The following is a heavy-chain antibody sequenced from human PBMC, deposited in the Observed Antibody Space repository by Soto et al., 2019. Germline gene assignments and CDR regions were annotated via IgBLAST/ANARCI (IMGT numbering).Heavy chain of an antibody. Sequence: GGSLRLSCAASGFIFSSYAMSWVRQAPGKGLEWVSAISGSGGSTYYADSVKGRFTISRDNSKNTLYLQMNSLRAEDTAVYFCGSMLKQRRGSFDSWGQGALVTVSS. D-gene: IGHD1-26*01. J-gene: IGHJ4*02. CDR2: ISGSGGST. V-gene: IGHV3-23*01. CDR1: GFIFSSYA. CDR3: GSMLKQRRGSFDS.